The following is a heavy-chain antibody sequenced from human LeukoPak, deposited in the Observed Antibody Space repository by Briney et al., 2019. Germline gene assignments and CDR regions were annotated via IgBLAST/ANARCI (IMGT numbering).Heavy chain of an antibody. CDR3: ARAGITMVRGVEDY. CDR1: GFTFSSYS. V-gene: IGHV3-21*01. CDR2: ISSSSSYI. J-gene: IGHJ4*02. Sequence: GGSLRLSCAASGFTFSSYSMNWVRQAPGKGLEWVSSISSSSSYIYCADSVKGRFTISRDNAKNSLYLQMNSLRAEDTAVYYCARAGITMVRGVEDYWGQGTLVTVSS. D-gene: IGHD3-10*01.